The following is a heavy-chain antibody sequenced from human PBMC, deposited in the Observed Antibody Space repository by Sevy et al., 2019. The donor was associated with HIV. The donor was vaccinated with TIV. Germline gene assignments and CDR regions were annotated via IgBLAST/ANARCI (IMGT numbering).Heavy chain of an antibody. CDR2: TYYRSKWYN. J-gene: IGHJ3*02. V-gene: IGHV6-1*01. CDR1: GDSVSSNSAA. D-gene: IGHD3-16*02. Sequence: SQTLSLTCAISGDSVSSNSAAWNWIRQSPWRGLEWLGRTYYRSKWYNDYAVSVKSRITINPDTSKNQFSLQLNSVTPEDTAVYYCARAGDYVWGSYRFDAFDISGQGTLVTVSS. CDR3: ARAGDYVWGSYRFDAFDI.